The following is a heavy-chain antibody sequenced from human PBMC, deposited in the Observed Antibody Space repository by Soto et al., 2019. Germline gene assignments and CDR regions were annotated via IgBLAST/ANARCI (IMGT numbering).Heavy chain of an antibody. D-gene: IGHD5-18*01. Sequence: GGSLRLSCAVSGFTFSSYWMSWVRQTPGKGLEWVANINQDGSEKYYVDSVKGRFTISRDNAKSSLFLQMNSLRDEDTAVYYCARHGIQVSHDVWGQGTTVTVSS. J-gene: IGHJ6*02. CDR1: GFTFSSYW. CDR2: INQDGSEK. CDR3: ARHGIQVSHDV. V-gene: IGHV3-7*01.